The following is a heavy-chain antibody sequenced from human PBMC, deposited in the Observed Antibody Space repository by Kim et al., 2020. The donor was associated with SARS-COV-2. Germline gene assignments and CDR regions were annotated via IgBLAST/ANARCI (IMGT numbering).Heavy chain of an antibody. V-gene: IGHV3-30*07. Sequence: KKYLEEPVEWRLHISRDNSKNTLYLQMNILRAEDTAMYYCARDSGGMDVWGQGTTVTVSS. D-gene: IGHD6-25*01. J-gene: IGHJ6*02. CDR2: KK. CDR3: ARDSGGMDV.